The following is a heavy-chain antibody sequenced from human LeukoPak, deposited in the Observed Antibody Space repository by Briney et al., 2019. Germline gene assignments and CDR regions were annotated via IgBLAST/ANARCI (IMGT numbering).Heavy chain of an antibody. Sequence: GGSLRLSCAASGLTFSSYAMSWVRQTPGKGLEWVSTITESGDNTHYTESVKGRFTFSRDNSRSTMYLQMNSLRAEDTAVYYCARGGIAVGWGQGTLVTVSS. V-gene: IGHV3-23*01. CDR2: ITESGDNT. J-gene: IGHJ4*02. CDR1: GLTFSSYA. D-gene: IGHD6-19*01. CDR3: ARGGIAVG.